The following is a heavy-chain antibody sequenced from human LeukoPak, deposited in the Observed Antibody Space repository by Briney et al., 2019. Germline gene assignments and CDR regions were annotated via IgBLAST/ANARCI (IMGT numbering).Heavy chain of an antibody. CDR3: ARGASSGWLDAFDI. J-gene: IGHJ3*02. V-gene: IGHV4-59*01. D-gene: IGHD6-19*01. CDR1: GGSISSYY. CDR2: IYYTWST. Sequence: PSETLFPTCTVSGGSISSYYWSWIRQPPGKGLEWIGCIYYTWSTYYNPSLESRVTISLDTSMNQFSLKLSSVTAADTAVYYCARGASSGWLDAFDIWGQGTMVTVSS.